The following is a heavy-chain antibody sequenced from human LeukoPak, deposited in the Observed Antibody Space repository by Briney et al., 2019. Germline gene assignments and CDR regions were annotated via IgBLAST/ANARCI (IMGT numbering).Heavy chain of an antibody. D-gene: IGHD3-22*01. CDR1: GFTFSGYG. J-gene: IGHJ4*02. CDR2: ILYDGSNK. V-gene: IGHV3-30*18. CDR3: AKGATMIVVEGIFDY. Sequence: GRSLRLSCAASGFTFSGYGMHWVRQAPGKGLEWVAVILYDGSNKYYADSVKGRFTISRDNSKNTLYLQMNSLRAEDTAVYYCAKGATMIVVEGIFDYWGQGTLVTVSS.